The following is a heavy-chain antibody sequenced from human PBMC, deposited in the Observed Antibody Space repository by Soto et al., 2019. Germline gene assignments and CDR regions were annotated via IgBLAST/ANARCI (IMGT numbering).Heavy chain of an antibody. CDR1: GFTFSSYD. CDR3: ARETYDSSGPGYYGLDV. CDR2: IGTAGDT. D-gene: IGHD3-22*01. J-gene: IGHJ6*02. V-gene: IGHV3-13*01. Sequence: GGSLRLSCAASGFTFSSYDMHWVRQATGKGLEWVSAIGTAGDTYYPGSVKGRFTISRENAKNSLYLQMNSLRAGDTAVYYCARETYDSSGPGYYGLDVWGQGTTVTVSS.